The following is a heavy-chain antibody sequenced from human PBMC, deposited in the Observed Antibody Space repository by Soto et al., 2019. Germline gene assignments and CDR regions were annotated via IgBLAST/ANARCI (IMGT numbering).Heavy chain of an antibody. J-gene: IGHJ5*02. V-gene: IGHV4-31*03. D-gene: IGHD6-6*01. CDR1: GGSISSGGYY. CDR3: ARDMRYSRSPGWFDP. CDR2: IYYSGST. Sequence: PSETLSLTCTVSGGSISSGGYYWSWIRQHPGKGLEWIGYIYYSGSTYYNPSLKSRVTISVDTSKNQFSLKLSSVTAADTAVYYCARDMRYSRSPGWFDPWGQGTLVTVSS.